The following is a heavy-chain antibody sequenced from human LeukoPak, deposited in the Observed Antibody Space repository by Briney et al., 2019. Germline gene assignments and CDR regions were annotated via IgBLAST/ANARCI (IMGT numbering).Heavy chain of an antibody. CDR3: AKRAVGTTRDY. CDR2: ISGSGVSGGNT. D-gene: IGHD1-26*01. CDR1: GFTFSSYA. J-gene: IGHJ4*02. V-gene: IGHV3-23*01. Sequence: GGSLRLSCAASGFTFSSYAMSWVRQAPGKGLEWVSNISGSGVSGGNTYYADSVKGRFTISRDNSKNTLYLQMNSLRAEDTAVYYCAKRAVGTTRDYRGQGTLVTVSS.